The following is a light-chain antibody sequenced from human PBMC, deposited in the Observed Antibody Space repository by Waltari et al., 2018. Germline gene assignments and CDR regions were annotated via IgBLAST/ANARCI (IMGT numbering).Light chain of an antibody. Sequence: SYELTQPPSVSVSPGQTARITCSGDALPKQYALWYQQTPGQAPVWIIDQDTQRPSGSPERFSGSSSGTTVTMTISGVQAEDEADYYCLSADSSGTSKVFGGGTKLTVL. V-gene: IGLV3-25*03. CDR3: LSADSSGTSKV. CDR2: QDT. J-gene: IGLJ3*02. CDR1: ALPKQY.